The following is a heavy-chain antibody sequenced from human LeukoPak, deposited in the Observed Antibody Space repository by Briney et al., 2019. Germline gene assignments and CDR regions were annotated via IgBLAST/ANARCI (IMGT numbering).Heavy chain of an antibody. Sequence: ASVKVSCKASGYTFTSYDINWVRQATGQGLEWMGWMNPNSGNTGYAQKFQGRVTMTRNTSISTAYMELSSLRSEDTAVYYCARKRRQLLNYYYYYYMDVWGKGTTVTISS. CDR2: MNPNSGNT. CDR3: ARKRRQLLNYYYYYYMDV. V-gene: IGHV1-8*01. J-gene: IGHJ6*03. D-gene: IGHD2-2*01. CDR1: GYTFTSYD.